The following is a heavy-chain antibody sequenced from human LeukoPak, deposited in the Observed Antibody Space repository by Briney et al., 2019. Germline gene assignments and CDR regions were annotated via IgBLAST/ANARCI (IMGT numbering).Heavy chain of an antibody. J-gene: IGHJ5*02. V-gene: IGHV5-51*01. Sequence: GEPLQTSCQGSGNSSTNSWIAWVRQIPGKGLEWMGIINLGDSDVRYSPSFRGQVAISADKSISSAYLQWSSLKDSDTAMYYCARHGGKYSHSIDAWGQGTLVTASS. D-gene: IGHD3-16*01. CDR1: GNSSTNSW. CDR2: INLGDSDV. CDR3: ARHGGKYSHSIDA.